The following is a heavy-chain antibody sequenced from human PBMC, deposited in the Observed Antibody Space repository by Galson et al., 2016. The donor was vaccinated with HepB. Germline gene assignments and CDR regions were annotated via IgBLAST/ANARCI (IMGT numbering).Heavy chain of an antibody. CDR3: ARGRRTKMTWHYLDP. J-gene: IGHJ5*02. Sequence: SETLSLTCEIHDGSSTGHYWNWIRQPPGRGLEWIGEIIDTCISNYNPSLTTRLTISLDTSKTLLSLNLTSVPAAVTAIYYCARGRRTKMTWHYLDPWSQGVLVTVSP. CDR1: DGSSTGHY. CDR2: IIDTCIS. V-gene: IGHV4-34*01. D-gene: IGHD2-21*02.